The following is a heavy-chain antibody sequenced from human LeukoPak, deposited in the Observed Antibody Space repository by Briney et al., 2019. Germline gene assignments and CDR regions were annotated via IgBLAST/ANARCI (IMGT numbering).Heavy chain of an antibody. D-gene: IGHD6-13*01. CDR1: GGTFSSYA. CDR3: ARAQQLGNNWFDP. J-gene: IGHJ5*02. V-gene: IGHV1-69*05. CDR2: IIPIFGTA. Sequence: SVKVSCKASGGTFSSYAISWVRQAPGQGLEWMGGIIPIFGTANYAQKFQGRVTITTDESTSTAYMELSSLRSEDTAVYYCARAQQLGNNWFDPWGQGTPVTVSS.